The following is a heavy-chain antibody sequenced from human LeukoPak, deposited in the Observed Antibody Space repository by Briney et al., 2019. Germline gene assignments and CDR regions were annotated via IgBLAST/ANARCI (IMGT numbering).Heavy chain of an antibody. D-gene: IGHD4-17*01. J-gene: IGHJ5*02. V-gene: IGHV3-23*01. CDR2: VTGTDDTT. Sequence: GGSVRPSWAASSFTVTMFAMTWVREAAGNWMGSESSVTGTDDTTYNTDSVKGRFTISRDNSKNTRYLQMNSLRADDTAVYYCTKDPNGDYVGAFDPWGQGTLVTVSS. CDR1: SFTVTMFA. CDR3: TKDPNGDYVGAFDP.